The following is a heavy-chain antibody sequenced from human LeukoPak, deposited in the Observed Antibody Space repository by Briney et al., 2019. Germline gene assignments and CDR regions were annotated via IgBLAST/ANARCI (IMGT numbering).Heavy chain of an antibody. V-gene: IGHV1-69*05. CDR3: ARGQLAGSFDY. CDR1: GGTFSSYA. CDR2: IIPIFGTA. J-gene: IGHJ4*02. D-gene: IGHD6-19*01. Sequence: SVKVSCKASGGTFSSYAISWVRQAPGQGLEWMGRIIPIFGTANYAQKFQGSVTITTDESTSTAYMELSSLRSEDTAVYYCARGQLAGSFDYWGQGTLVTVSS.